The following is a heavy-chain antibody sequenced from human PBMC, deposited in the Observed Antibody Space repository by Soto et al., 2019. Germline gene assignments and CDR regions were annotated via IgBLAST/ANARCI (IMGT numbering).Heavy chain of an antibody. CDR1: GFTFSSYA. V-gene: IGHV3-30-3*01. Sequence: GGSLRLSCAASGFTFSSYAMHWVRQAPGKGLEWVAVISYDGSNKYYADSVKGRFTISRDNSKNTLYLQMSSLRAEDTAVYYCARDRYYYSYGMDVWGQGTTVTVSS. CDR2: ISYDGSNK. J-gene: IGHJ6*02. CDR3: ARDRYYYSYGMDV.